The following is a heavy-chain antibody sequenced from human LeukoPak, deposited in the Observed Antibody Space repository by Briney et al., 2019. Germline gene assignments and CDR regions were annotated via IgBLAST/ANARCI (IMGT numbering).Heavy chain of an antibody. CDR2: IIPILGIA. V-gene: IGHV1-69*04. CDR1: GGTFSSYA. CDR3: ARTPRNGHIDY. D-gene: IGHD2-8*01. J-gene: IGHJ4*02. Sequence: SVKVSCKASGGTFSSYAISWVRQAPGQGLEWMGRIIPILGIANYAQKFQGRVTMTRDTSISTAYLELSSLRSEDTAVYYCARTPRNGHIDYWGQGTLVTVSS.